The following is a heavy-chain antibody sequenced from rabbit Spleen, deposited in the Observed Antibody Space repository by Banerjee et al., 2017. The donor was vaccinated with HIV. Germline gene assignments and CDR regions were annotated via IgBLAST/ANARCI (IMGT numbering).Heavy chain of an antibody. J-gene: IGHJ6*01. CDR2: IDTGSSGFT. CDR1: GFSFSSNYW. V-gene: IGHV1S40*01. Sequence: QSLEESGGDLVKPGTSLTLTCTASGFSFSSNYWICWVRQAPGKGLEWIACIDTGSSGFTYFASWAKGRFTCSKTSSTTVTLQMTSLTAADTATYFCARDTGSSFSSYGMDLWGPGTLVTVS. CDR3: ARDTGSSFSSYGMDL. D-gene: IGHD8-1*01.